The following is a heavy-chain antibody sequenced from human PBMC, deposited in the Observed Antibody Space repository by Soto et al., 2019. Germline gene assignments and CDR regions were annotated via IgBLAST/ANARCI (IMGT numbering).Heavy chain of an antibody. V-gene: IGHV3-66*01. CDR2: IYSGGST. D-gene: IGHD4-17*01. CDR1: GFTVSSNY. CDR3: ARDFTDAGHDYGDYGLDY. J-gene: IGHJ4*02. Sequence: EVQLVESGGGLVQPGGSLRLSCAASGFTVSSNYMSWVRQAPGKGLEWVSVIYSGGSTYYADSVKGRFTISRDNSKNTLYLQMNSLGAEDTAVYYCARDFTDAGHDYGDYGLDYWGQGTLVTVSS.